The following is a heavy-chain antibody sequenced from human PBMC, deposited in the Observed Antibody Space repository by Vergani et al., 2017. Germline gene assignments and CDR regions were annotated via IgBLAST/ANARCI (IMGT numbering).Heavy chain of an antibody. CDR1: GGSISSYY. CDR2: IYYSGSA. Sequence: QVQLQESGPGLVKPPETLSLACTVSGGSISSYYWSWIRQPPGKGLEWIGYIYYSGSAKYNPSLESRVTMSVDTAKNQFSLNLTSVTAADTAVYYCARSYGYDAFDVWGQGTKVTVSS. D-gene: IGHD3-10*01. J-gene: IGHJ3*01. CDR3: ARSYGYDAFDV. V-gene: IGHV4-59*01.